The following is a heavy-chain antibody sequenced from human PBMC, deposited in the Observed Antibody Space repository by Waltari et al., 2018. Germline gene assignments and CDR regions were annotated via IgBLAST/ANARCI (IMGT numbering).Heavy chain of an antibody. CDR3: VRDVHGGTLDY. J-gene: IGHJ4*02. D-gene: IGHD1-26*01. V-gene: IGHV3-33*01. CDR1: GCIFSSYG. Sequence: QVQLVESGGGVVQPGRSLRLSGAASGCIFSSYGMQWVRRAPGKGLEWVAIIWNDGSYKYYADSVKGRFTISRDNSKNTVHLQMDSLRAEDTAMYHCVRDVHGGTLDYWGQGALVTVSS. CDR2: IWNDGSYK.